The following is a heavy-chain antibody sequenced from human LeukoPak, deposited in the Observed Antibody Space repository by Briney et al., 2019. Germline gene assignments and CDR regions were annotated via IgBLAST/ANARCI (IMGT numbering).Heavy chain of an antibody. CDR2: IKQDGSEK. Sequence: GGSLRLSCAASGFTFSSHWMNWVRQAPGKGLEWVANIKQDGSEKYYADSVKGRFTTSRDNAKNSLYLQMNSLRAEDTALYYCARGYAWFDPWGQGTLVTVSS. CDR1: GFTFSSHW. J-gene: IGHJ5*02. CDR3: ARGYAWFDP. V-gene: IGHV3-7*03. D-gene: IGHD5-12*01.